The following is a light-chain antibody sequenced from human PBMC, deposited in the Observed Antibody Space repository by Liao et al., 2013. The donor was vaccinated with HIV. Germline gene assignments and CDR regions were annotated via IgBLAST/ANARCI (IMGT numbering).Light chain of an antibody. CDR3: QAWDSSTGV. V-gene: IGLV3-1*01. CDR2: QDS. CDR1: RLGNKY. Sequence: SYELTQPPSVSVSPGQTVTITCSGDRLGNKYVSWYQQRPGHSPTLVIYQDSKRPSGIPERFSGSNSGNTATLTISGTQAMDEADYYCQAWDSSTGVFGGGTKLTVL. J-gene: IGLJ3*02.